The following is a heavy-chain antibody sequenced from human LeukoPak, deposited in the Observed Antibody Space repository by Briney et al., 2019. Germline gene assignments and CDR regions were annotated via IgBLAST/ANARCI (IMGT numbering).Heavy chain of an antibody. CDR1: GGSISSYY. Sequence: SETLSLTCTVSGGSISSYYWSWIRQPAGKGLEWIGRIYTSGSTNCNPSLKSRVTMSVDTSKNQFSLKLSSVTAADTAVYYCARYGPPSGYYVYWGQGTLVTVSS. CDR3: ARYGPPSGYYVY. D-gene: IGHD3-22*01. J-gene: IGHJ4*02. V-gene: IGHV4-4*07. CDR2: IYTSGST.